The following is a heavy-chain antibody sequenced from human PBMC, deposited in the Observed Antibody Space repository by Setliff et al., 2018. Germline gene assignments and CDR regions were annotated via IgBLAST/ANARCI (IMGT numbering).Heavy chain of an antibody. V-gene: IGHV3-21*01. CDR2: ISSSSTYI. Sequence: GGSLRLSCAASGFTFSSYTMNWVRQAPGKGLEWVTVISSSSTYIFYADSVKGRFTISRDNAKNTLFLQMDSLSVDDTAVYYCARQQGYDSGHPGPHYYHYYMDVWGKGTTVTVSS. CDR1: GFTFSSYT. D-gene: IGHD6-25*01. CDR3: ARQQGYDSGHPGPHYYHYYMDV. J-gene: IGHJ6*03.